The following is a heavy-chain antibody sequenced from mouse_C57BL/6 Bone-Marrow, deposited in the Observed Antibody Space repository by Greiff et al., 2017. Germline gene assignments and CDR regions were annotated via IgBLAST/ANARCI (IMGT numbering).Heavy chain of an antibody. CDR2: IYPRDGST. CDR1: GYTFTSYD. J-gene: IGHJ1*03. CDR3: ARDYGSSYWYFDD. D-gene: IGHD1-1*01. V-gene: IGHV1-85*01. Sequence: QVQLQQSGPELVKPGASVKLSCKASGYTFTSYDINWVKQRPGQGLEWIGWIYPRDGSTKYNETFKGKATLTVDTSSSTAYMELHSLTSEDSAVYFCARDYGSSYWYFDDWGTGTTVTVSS.